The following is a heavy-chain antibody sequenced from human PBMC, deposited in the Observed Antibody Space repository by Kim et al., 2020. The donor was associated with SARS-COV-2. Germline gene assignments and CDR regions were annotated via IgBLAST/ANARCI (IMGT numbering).Heavy chain of an antibody. D-gene: IGHD1-1*01. V-gene: IGHV4-4*07. J-gene: IGHJ4*02. Sequence: TNYNPSLKSRVTMSVDTSKNQFSLKLSSVTAADTAVYYCARGGWNRPFDYWGQGTLVTVSS. CDR3: ARGGWNRPFDY. CDR2: T.